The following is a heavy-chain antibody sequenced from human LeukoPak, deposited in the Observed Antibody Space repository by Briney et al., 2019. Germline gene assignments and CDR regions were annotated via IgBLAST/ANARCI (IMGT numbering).Heavy chain of an antibody. J-gene: IGHJ4*02. D-gene: IGHD2-2*02. Sequence: GGSLRLSCAAPGFTFSSYGMHWVRQAPGKGLEWVAVIWYDGSNKYYADSVKGRFTISRDNSKNTLYLQMNSLRAEDTAVYYCARGGPGYCSSTSCFTYGDYWGQGTLVTVSS. CDR3: ARGGPGYCSSTSCFTYGDY. V-gene: IGHV3-33*01. CDR2: IWYDGSNK. CDR1: GFTFSSYG.